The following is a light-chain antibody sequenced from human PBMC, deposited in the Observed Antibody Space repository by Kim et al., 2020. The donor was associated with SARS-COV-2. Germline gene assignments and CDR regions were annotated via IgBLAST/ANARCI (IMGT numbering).Light chain of an antibody. CDR3: GTWESSLSAVV. CDR1: SANMRNNY. J-gene: IGLJ2*01. CDR2: DNN. V-gene: IGLV1-51*01. Sequence: GRRVTITCYGSSANMRNNYVSGYQQLPGTAPKVLVYDNNRRPSGIPDRFSGSRSGTSATLDITGLQTGDEADYYCGTWESSLSAVVFGGGTQLTVL.